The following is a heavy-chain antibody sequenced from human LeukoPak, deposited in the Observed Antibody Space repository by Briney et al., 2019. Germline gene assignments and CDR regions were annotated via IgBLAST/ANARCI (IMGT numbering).Heavy chain of an antibody. CDR3: ARDRHRRHYYDSSLHPPLDY. D-gene: IGHD3-22*01. J-gene: IGHJ4*02. V-gene: IGHV1-46*01. CDR1: GYTFTSNY. CDR2: ISPSGGST. Sequence: ASVKVSCKAFGYTFTSNYMHWVRQAPGQGPEWMGVISPSGGSTTYAQKFQGRVTLTRDMSTSTDYLELSSLRSDDTAVYYCARDRHRRHYYDSSLHPPLDYWGQGTLVTVSS.